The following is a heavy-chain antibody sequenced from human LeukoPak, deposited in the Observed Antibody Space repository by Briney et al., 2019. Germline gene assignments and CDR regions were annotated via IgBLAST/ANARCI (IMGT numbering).Heavy chain of an antibody. CDR2: IYYSGST. Sequence: SETLSLTCTVSGGSISSGDYYWSWIRQPPWKGLEWIGYIYYSGSTYYNPSLKSRVTISVDTSKNQFSLKLSSVPAADTAVYYCARDAHWGLGWFDPWGQGTLVTVSS. V-gene: IGHV4-30-4*08. CDR3: ARDAHWGLGWFDP. CDR1: GGSISSGDYY. D-gene: IGHD7-27*01. J-gene: IGHJ5*02.